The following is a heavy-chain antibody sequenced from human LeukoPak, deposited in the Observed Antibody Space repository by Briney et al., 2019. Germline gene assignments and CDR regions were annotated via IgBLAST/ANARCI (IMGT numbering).Heavy chain of an antibody. CDR1: GYSISSGYY. CDR2: FYHSGST. Sequence: SETLSLTCTVSGYSISSGYYWGWIRQPPGKGLEWIGNFYHSGSTYYNPSLKSRVTMSVDTSKNQFSLKLSSVTAADTAVYYCARGRLLAAAGNFDYWGQGTLVTVSS. CDR3: ARGRLLAAAGNFDY. D-gene: IGHD6-13*01. V-gene: IGHV4-38-2*02. J-gene: IGHJ4*02.